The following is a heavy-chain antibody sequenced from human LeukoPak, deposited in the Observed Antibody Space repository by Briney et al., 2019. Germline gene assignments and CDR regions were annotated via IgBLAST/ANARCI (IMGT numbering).Heavy chain of an antibody. CDR3: ARGRSSFYYYYYGIDV. CDR1: EFTFSSYW. D-gene: IGHD6-6*01. J-gene: IGHJ6*02. V-gene: IGHV3-7*03. CDR2: IKQDGNEK. Sequence: GGSLRLSCAASEFTFSSYWMSWVRQAPGKGLEWVANIKQDGNEKYYVDSVKGRFTISRDSAKNSLYLQMNSLRAEDTAVYFCARGRSSFYYYYYGIDVWGRGTTVTVSS.